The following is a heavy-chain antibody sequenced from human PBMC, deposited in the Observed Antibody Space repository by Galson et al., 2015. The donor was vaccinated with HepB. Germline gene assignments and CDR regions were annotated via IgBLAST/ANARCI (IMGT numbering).Heavy chain of an antibody. CDR1: GFTFSGSG. Sequence: SLRLSCAASGFTFSGSGIHWVRLASGKGLEWVGRIRNGANNYATAYAASGRGRFTVSRDDSKNTAYLQMNSLNTEDTAVYYCTRPGYGSSWFLDYSHGMDIWGQGTTVIVS. CDR2: IRNGANNYAT. V-gene: IGHV3-73*01. J-gene: IGHJ6*02. CDR3: TRPGYGSSWFLDYSHGMDI. D-gene: IGHD6-13*01.